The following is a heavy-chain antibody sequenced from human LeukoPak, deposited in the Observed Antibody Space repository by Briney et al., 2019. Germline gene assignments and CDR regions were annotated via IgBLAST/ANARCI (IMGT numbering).Heavy chain of an antibody. CDR2: IYYTGGT. D-gene: IGHD3-10*01. V-gene: IGHV4-59*01. CDR3: ARGDYGSGTYYFDY. CDR1: GGSISPFY. Sequence: PSETLSLTCTVSGGSISPFYWNWIRQPPGKGLEWIGYIYYTGGTSYSPSLNSRATISVDTSKNQISLKLNSVTAADTAVYYCARGDYGSGTYYFDYWGQGTLVTVSS. J-gene: IGHJ4*02.